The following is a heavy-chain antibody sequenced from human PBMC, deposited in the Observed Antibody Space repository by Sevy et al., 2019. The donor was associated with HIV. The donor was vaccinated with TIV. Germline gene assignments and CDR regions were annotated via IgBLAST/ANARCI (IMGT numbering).Heavy chain of an antibody. J-gene: IGHJ4*02. CDR2: IQYDGSNK. Sequence: GGSLRLSCAASGFTFSYSGMHWVRQAPGKGLEWVTFIQYDGSNKYYADSVKGRFTISRDNSKNTLYLQMNSLRRDDTAVYYCAKSTGAGGTGGFDYWGQGTLVTVSS. D-gene: IGHD6-13*01. V-gene: IGHV3-30*02. CDR1: GFTFSYSG. CDR3: AKSTGAGGTGGFDY.